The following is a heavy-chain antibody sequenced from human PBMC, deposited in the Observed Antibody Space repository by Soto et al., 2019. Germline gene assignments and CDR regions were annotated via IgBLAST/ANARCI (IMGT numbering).Heavy chain of an antibody. D-gene: IGHD6-13*01. CDR2: IYYSGNT. CDR3: ARLIVGAAGTTGWFDP. V-gene: IGHV4-31*03. Sequence: QVQLQESGPGLVKPSQTLSLTCTVSGGSISSGGYCWSWIRQHPGKGLEWIGYIYYSGNTYYNPSLKSRVTVSVYTSKTQFSLQLSSVTAADTAVYYCARLIVGAAGTTGWFDPWGQGTLVTVSS. CDR1: GGSISSGGYC. J-gene: IGHJ5*02.